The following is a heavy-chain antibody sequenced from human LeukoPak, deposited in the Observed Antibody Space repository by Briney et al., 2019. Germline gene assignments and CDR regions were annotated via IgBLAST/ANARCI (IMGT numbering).Heavy chain of an antibody. D-gene: IGHD3-22*01. CDR3: AREGPTYYYDSSGYYPPDY. J-gene: IGHJ4*02. CDR2: INPSGGST. CDR1: GYTFTSYY. Sequence: ASVKVSCKASGYTFTSYYMHWVRQAPGQGLEWMGIINPSGGSTSYAQKFQGRVTMTRDMSTSTVYMELSSLRSEDTAVYYCAREGPTYYYDSSGYYPPDYWGQGTLVTVSS. V-gene: IGHV1-46*01.